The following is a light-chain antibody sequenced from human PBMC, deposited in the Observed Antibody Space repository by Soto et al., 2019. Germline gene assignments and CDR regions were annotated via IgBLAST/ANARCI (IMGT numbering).Light chain of an antibody. CDR3: QQYGGSPRVS. CDR2: GAS. V-gene: IGKV3-20*01. CDR1: QSVSDNY. Sequence: EIVLTQSPGALSLSPGERATLSCGASQSVSDNYLARYQQKPGQAPRLLIHGASTMATGIPDRFSGSGSGPDVTITISRLEPEDFAVYYCQQYGGSPRVSFGGGTKVEIK. J-gene: IGKJ4*01.